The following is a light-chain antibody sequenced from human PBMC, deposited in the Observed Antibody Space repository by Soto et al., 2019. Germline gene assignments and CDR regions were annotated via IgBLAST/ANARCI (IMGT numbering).Light chain of an antibody. Sequence: QSVLTQPASVSGSPGHSITISCTGTSSDVGGYNYVSWYQQHPGKAPKLMIYDVSNRPSGVSNRFSGSKSGNTASLTISGLQAEDEADYYCSSYTRSSSPFFGTGTKVTVL. CDR1: SSDVGGYNY. V-gene: IGLV2-14*01. J-gene: IGLJ1*01. CDR3: SSYTRSSSPF. CDR2: DVS.